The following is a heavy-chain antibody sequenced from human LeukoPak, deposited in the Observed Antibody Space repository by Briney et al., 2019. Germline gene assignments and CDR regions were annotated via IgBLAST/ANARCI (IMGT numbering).Heavy chain of an antibody. CDR1: GGSISSGGYY. Sequence: SQTLSLTCTVSGGSISSGGYYWSWIRQHPGKGLEWIGYIYYSGSTYYNPSLKSRVTKSVDTSKNQFSLKLSSVTAADTAVYYCARDGITGRYFDLWGRGTLVTVSS. J-gene: IGHJ2*01. D-gene: IGHD3-16*01. CDR2: IYYSGST. CDR3: ARDGITGRYFDL. V-gene: IGHV4-31*03.